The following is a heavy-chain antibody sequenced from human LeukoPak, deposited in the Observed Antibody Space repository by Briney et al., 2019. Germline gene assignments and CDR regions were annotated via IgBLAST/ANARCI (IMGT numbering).Heavy chain of an antibody. V-gene: IGHV1-69*05. D-gene: IGHD3-22*01. CDR2: IIPIFGTA. CDR3: ARDGDYYDSSDYAFDI. CDR1: GGTFSSYA. Sequence: SVKVSCKASGGTFSSYAISWVRQAPGQGLEWMGGIIPIFGTANYAQKFQGRVTITTDESTSTAYMELSSLRSEDTAVYYCARDGDYYDSSDYAFDIWGQGTMVTVSS. J-gene: IGHJ3*02.